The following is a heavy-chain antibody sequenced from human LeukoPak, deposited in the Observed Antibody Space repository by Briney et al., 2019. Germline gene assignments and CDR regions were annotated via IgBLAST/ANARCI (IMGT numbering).Heavy chain of an antibody. CDR1: GGSITSSTYY. J-gene: IGHJ5*01. CDR2: ISYIGST. CDR3: ARGLNWFDY. D-gene: IGHD3-16*01. V-gene: IGHV4-39*07. Sequence: SETLSLTCSVSGGSITSSTYYWAWIRQPPGKGLEWIGTISYIGSTYYNPSLKSRVTISVDTSKHQFSLKLSSMTAADTAVYYCARGLNWFDYWGQGTLVTVSS.